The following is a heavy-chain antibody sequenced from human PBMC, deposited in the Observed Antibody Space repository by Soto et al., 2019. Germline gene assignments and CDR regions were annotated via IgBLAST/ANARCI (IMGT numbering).Heavy chain of an antibody. V-gene: IGHV1-69*13. CDR3: ARELYSCGAECPYYMDY. CDR1: GSRFSNYV. D-gene: IGHD2-21*01. CDR2: IIPIFNST. J-gene: IGHJ4*02. Sequence: SVKVSCKVSGSRFSNYVISWVRQAPGHGLEWLGRIIPIFNSTKYAQSFQGRVTITGDPSSTTIYMELSSLRSEDTAVYYCARELYSCGAECPYYMDYWGQGTPVTVSS.